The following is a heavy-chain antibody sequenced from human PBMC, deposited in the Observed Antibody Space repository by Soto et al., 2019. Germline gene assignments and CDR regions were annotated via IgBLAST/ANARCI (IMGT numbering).Heavy chain of an antibody. CDR1: GFIFSDYY. CDR3: AKEIGDSNDYPLDY. Sequence: SGGSLRLSCAASGFIFSDYYMSWIRQSPGKGLEWVAFISCDGSSKYYADSVKGRFTISRDNAKNTLDLQLNSLRTEDTAVYYCAKEIGDSNDYPLDYWGQGTLVTVSS. D-gene: IGHD4-4*01. J-gene: IGHJ4*02. V-gene: IGHV3-30*18. CDR2: ISCDGSSK.